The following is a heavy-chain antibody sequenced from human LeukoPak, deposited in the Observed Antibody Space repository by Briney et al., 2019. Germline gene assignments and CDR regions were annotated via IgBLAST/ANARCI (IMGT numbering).Heavy chain of an antibody. J-gene: IGHJ5*02. V-gene: IGHV1-18*01. Sequence: ASVKVSCKTSGYSFTNDGITWGRQAPGQGLEWMGWISVSNGNTQYAERLQGRVTMTTDTSTTTAYMELSSLKSDDTAIYYCARVVVAAAAGTDWFDPWGQGTLVTVS. CDR1: GYSFTNDG. CDR3: ARVVVAAAAGTDWFDP. D-gene: IGHD6-13*01. CDR2: ISVSNGNT.